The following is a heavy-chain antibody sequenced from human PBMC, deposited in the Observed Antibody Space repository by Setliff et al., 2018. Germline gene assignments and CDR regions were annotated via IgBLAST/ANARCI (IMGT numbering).Heavy chain of an antibody. CDR1: GGSISSTSCY. D-gene: IGHD2-21*02. CDR2: IFYTGSS. V-gene: IGHV4-39*02. CDR3: ARGGAGCAGSDCYSPDWYFDL. J-gene: IGHJ2*01. Sequence: SETLSLTCTVSGGSISSTSCYWGWIRQPPGKGLEWIGSIFYTGSSYYNPSRRSRVTMSVDTSNNHFSLKVNSVTAADTAVYYCARGGAGCAGSDCYSPDWYFDLWGRGTLVTVSS.